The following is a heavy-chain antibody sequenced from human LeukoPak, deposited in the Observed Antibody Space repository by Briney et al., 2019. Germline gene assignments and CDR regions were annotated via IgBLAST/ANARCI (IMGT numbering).Heavy chain of an antibody. CDR2: INAGNGNT. V-gene: IGHV1-3*01. Sequence: ASVKVSCTASGYTFTSYAMHWVRQAPGQKLEWMGWINAGNGNTKYSQKFQGRVTITRDTSASTAYMELSSLRSEDTAVYYCARSYYYDSSGYYDNESLDYWGQGTLVTVSS. CDR3: ARSYYYDSSGYYDNESLDY. D-gene: IGHD3-22*01. CDR1: GYTFTSYA. J-gene: IGHJ4*02.